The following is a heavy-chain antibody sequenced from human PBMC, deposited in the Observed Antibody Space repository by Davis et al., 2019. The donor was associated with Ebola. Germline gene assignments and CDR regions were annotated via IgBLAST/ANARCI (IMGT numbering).Heavy chain of an antibody. CDR1: GGSISSGDYS. J-gene: IGHJ4*02. V-gene: IGHV4-30-2*01. Sequence: MPSETLSLTCTVSGGSISSGDYSWSWIRQPPGKGLEWIGYIYHSGSTYYNPSLKSRVTISVDRSKNQFSLKLSSVTAADTAVYYCARASWLGTGAYEWGQGTLVTVSS. D-gene: IGHD1-1*01. CDR3: ARASWLGTGAYE. CDR2: IYHSGST.